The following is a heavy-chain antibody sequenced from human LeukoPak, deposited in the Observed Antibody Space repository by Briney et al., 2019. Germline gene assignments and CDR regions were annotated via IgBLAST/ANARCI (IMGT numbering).Heavy chain of an antibody. V-gene: IGHV3-53*01. CDR3: ARTPGTDYFDY. J-gene: IGHJ4*02. Sequence: PGGSLRLSCAASGFTVSANFMSWVRQAPGKGLEWVSVIYTGGSTYYADSVKGRFTISRDDSENTLYLQVNSLRAEDTAVYFCARTPGTDYFDYWGQGTLVTVSS. D-gene: IGHD1-1*01. CDR1: GFTVSANF. CDR2: IYTGGST.